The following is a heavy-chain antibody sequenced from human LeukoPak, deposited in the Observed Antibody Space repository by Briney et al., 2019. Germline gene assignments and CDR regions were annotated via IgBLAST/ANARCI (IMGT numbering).Heavy chain of an antibody. J-gene: IGHJ4*02. Sequence: PGGSLRLSCAASGFTFNSYWMSWVRQPPGKGLEWVANIKQDGSEEYYVDSVKGRFTISRDNAKNSLILQMNSLRAEDTAVYYCARLYDDCTGSTCLWYFDYWGQGTLVTVSS. CDR3: ARLYDDCTGSTCLWYFDY. CDR2: IKQDGSEE. CDR1: GFTFNSYW. D-gene: IGHD1-7*01. V-gene: IGHV3-7*01.